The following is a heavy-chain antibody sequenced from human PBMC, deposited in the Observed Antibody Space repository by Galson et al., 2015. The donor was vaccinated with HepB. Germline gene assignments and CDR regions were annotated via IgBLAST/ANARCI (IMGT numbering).Heavy chain of an antibody. CDR1: GYIFTSYG. J-gene: IGHJ1*01. CDR2: ISTFNGNT. V-gene: IGHV1-18*01. D-gene: IGHD2-15*01. CDR3: GVAPGPRGYLQH. Sequence: SVKVSCKASGYIFTSYGVSWVRQAPGQGPDWIGWISTFNGNTKYSEKVQGRVTMTTDTAKGTAYMELRNLSPEDTAVYYCGVAPGPRGYLQHWGQGTLITVSS.